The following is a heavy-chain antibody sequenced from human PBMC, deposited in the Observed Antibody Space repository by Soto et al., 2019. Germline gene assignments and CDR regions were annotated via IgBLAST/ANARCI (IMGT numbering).Heavy chain of an antibody. V-gene: IGHV3-33*01. D-gene: IGHD1-26*01. J-gene: IGHJ4*02. CDR3: ARARCVNVGAIGY. CDR2: IWYDGSNK. Sequence: QVQLVESGGGVVQPGRSLRLSCAASGFTFSSYGMHWVRQAPGKGLAWVAVIWYDGSNKYYADSGKGRFTISRDNPKNTLELQMKSLRAEDTAVYYCARARCVNVGAIGYWRQGTIVTVSS. CDR1: GFTFSSYG.